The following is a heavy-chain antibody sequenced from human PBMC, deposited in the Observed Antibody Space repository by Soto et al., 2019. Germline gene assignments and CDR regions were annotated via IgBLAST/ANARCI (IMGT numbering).Heavy chain of an antibody. V-gene: IGHV1-18*01. CDR1: GYTCTSYG. CDR2: MNSYNGNT. J-gene: IGHJ5*02. D-gene: IGHD6-19*01. CDR3: AREPVAGIWFDP. Sequence: ASVKASCTASGYTCTSYGSIGVRQAHGQAREWMGWMNSYNGNTNYAQKLQGRVTMTTDTSTSTAYMELRSLRSDDTAVYYCAREPVAGIWFDPWGQGTLVTVSS.